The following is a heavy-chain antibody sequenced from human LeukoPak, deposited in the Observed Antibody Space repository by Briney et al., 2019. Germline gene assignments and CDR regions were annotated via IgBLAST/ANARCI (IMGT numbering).Heavy chain of an antibody. Sequence: ASVKVSCKASGYTFTSYDINWVRQAPGQGLEWMGWMNPNSGNTGYAQKFQGRVTMTRNTSISTAYMELSSLRSEDTAVYYCAILLRFLEWDTLYYYYGMDVWGQGTTVTVSS. CDR3: AILLRFLEWDTLYYYYGMDV. CDR2: MNPNSGNT. J-gene: IGHJ6*02. D-gene: IGHD3-3*01. CDR1: GYTFTSYD. V-gene: IGHV1-8*01.